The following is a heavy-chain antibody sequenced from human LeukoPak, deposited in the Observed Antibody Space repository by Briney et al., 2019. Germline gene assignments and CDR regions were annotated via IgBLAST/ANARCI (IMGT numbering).Heavy chain of an antibody. Sequence: PGGSLRLSCAASGFTVSSNYMSWVRQAPGKGLEWVSVIYSGGSTYYADSVKGRFTISRDNSKNTLYLQMNSLRAEDTAVYYCARVTGAYYFDYWGRGTLVTVSS. CDR1: GFTVSSNY. J-gene: IGHJ4*02. V-gene: IGHV3-66*01. CDR3: ARVTGAYYFDY. CDR2: IYSGGST. D-gene: IGHD3-9*01.